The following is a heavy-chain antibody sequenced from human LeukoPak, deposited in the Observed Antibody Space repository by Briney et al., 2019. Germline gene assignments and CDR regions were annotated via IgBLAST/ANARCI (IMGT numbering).Heavy chain of an antibody. CDR3: AREAWELGDYFDY. D-gene: IGHD1-26*01. CDR2: IWYDGSNK. V-gene: IGHV3-33*01. CDR1: GFTFSSYG. Sequence: GGSLRLSCAASGFTFSSYGMHWVRQAPGKGLEWVAVIWYDGSNKYYADSVKGRFTISRDNSKNTLYLQLNSLRAEDTAVYYCAREAWELGDYFDYWGQGTLVTVSS. J-gene: IGHJ4*02.